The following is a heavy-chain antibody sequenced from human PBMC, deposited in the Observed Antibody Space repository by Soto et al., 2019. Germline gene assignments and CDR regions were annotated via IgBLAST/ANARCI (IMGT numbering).Heavy chain of an antibody. CDR3: ARHLGGNHYYYGMDV. CDR2: IIPIFGTA. CDR1: GGTFSSYA. V-gene: IGHV1-69*12. J-gene: IGHJ6*02. D-gene: IGHD3-16*01. Sequence: QVQLVQSGAEVKKPGSSVKVSCKASGGTFSSYAISWVRQAPGQGLEWMGGIIPIFGTADYAQKFQGRVTITADAFTSTAYMELSSLRSEATDVYYCARHLGGNHYYYGMDVWGQGTTGTVYS.